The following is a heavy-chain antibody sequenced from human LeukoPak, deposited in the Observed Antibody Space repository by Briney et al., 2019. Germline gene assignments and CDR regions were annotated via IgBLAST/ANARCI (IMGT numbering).Heavy chain of an antibody. CDR3: ARDPLTLYNYYMDV. Sequence: GGSLRLSCAASEFTFSSYGMSWVRQAPGKGLEWVSSISGSGGSTQYADSVQGRFAISRDNSKNTLYLQMNSLRVEDTAVYYCARDPLTLYNYYMDVWGKGTTVTVSS. CDR2: ISGSGGST. V-gene: IGHV3-23*01. CDR1: EFTFSSYG. J-gene: IGHJ6*03.